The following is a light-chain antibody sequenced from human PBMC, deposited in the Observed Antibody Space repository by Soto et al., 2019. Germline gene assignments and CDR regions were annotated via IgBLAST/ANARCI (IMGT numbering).Light chain of an antibody. Sequence: QYALTQPASVSGSPGQSITISCSGTSSDVGGYNYVSWYQQHPGRAPKLMIYDVTYRPSGVSNRFSGSKSGNTASLTISGLQADDEADYYCSSYSSSSTVLFGGGTKVTVL. CDR2: DVT. CDR3: SSYSSSSTVL. V-gene: IGLV2-14*01. CDR1: SSDVGGYNY. J-gene: IGLJ2*01.